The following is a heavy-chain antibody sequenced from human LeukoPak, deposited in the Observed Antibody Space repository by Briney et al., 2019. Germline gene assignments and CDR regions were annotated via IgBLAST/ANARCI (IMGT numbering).Heavy chain of an antibody. J-gene: IGHJ4*02. Sequence: EASVKVSCKASGYTFTGYYMHWVRQAPGQGLEWMGWINPNSGGTNYAQKFQGRLTMTTDTSTSTAYMEMRSLRSDDTAVYYCARAEPLVATIFDYWGQGTLVTVSS. CDR2: INPNSGGT. CDR1: GYTFTGYY. CDR3: ARAEPLVATIFDY. V-gene: IGHV1-2*02. D-gene: IGHD5-12*01.